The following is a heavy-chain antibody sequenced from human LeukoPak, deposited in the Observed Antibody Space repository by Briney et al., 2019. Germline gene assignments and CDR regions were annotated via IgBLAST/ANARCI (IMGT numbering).Heavy chain of an antibody. J-gene: IGHJ5*02. V-gene: IGHV4-4*07. CDR1: GDSISTYY. CDR2: IYTSGST. Sequence: SETLSLTCTVSGDSISTYYRSWIRQSAGKGLEWIGRIYTSGSTNYNPSLKSRVTMSVDTSKSQFSLNLSSVTVADTALYYCARGILSWGQGTLVTVSS. D-gene: IGHD3-3*01. CDR3: ARGILS.